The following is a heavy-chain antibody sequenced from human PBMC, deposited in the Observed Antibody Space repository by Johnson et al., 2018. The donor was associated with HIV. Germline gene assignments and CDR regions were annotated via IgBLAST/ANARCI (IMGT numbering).Heavy chain of an antibody. CDR3: AGSGSIGYPDAFDI. CDR1: GFTFSSYA. V-gene: IGHV3-30*04. D-gene: IGHD3-22*01. CDR2: ISYDGSNK. J-gene: IGHJ3*02. Sequence: QVQLVESGGGVVQPGKSLRLSCAASGFTFSSYAMHWVRQAPGKGLEWVAVISYDGSNKYYADSVKGRFTISRDNSKNTLYLQMNSLRAEDTAVYYCAGSGSIGYPDAFDIWGQGTMVTVSS.